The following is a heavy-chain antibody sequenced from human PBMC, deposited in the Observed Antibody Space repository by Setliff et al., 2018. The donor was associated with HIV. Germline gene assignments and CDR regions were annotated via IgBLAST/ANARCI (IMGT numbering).Heavy chain of an antibody. CDR2: IWYDGTNI. V-gene: IGHV3-33*01. CDR1: GFPFSTYW. CDR3: ARGNVVLVGATHGWFDP. J-gene: IGHJ5*02. Sequence: GGSLRLSCVASGFPFSTYWMSWVRQAPGKGLEWVAVIWYDGTNIYYADSVKGRFTISRDNSKNTLYLQMNSLRNEDTAVYYCARGNVVLVGATHGWFDPWGQGTLVTVSS. D-gene: IGHD2-15*01.